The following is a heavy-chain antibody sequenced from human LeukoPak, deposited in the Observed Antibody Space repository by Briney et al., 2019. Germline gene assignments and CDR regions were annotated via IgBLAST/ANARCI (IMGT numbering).Heavy chain of an antibody. CDR2: ISYDGSNK. CDR1: GFTFSSYA. Sequence: PGRSLRLSCAASGFTFSSYAMHRVRQAPGKGLEWVAVISYDGSNKYYADSVKGRFTISRDNSKNTLYLQMNSLRAEDTAVYYCARGGYSYDLYYFDHWGQGTLVTVSS. V-gene: IGHV3-30*04. D-gene: IGHD5-18*01. J-gene: IGHJ4*02. CDR3: ARGGYSYDLYYFDH.